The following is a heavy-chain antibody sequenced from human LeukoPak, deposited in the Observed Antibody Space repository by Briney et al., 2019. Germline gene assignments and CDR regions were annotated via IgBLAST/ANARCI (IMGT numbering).Heavy chain of an antibody. Sequence: SQTLSLTCTVSGGSISSGGYYWSWIRQHPGKGLEWIGYIYYSGSTYYNPSLKSRVTISVDTSKNQFSLKLSSVTAADTAVYYCARGVVEYYGSGSYLGLPDWFDRWGQGTLVTVSS. CDR3: ARGVVEYYGSGSYLGLPDWFDR. V-gene: IGHV4-31*03. J-gene: IGHJ5*02. CDR1: GGSISSGGYY. CDR2: IYYSGST. D-gene: IGHD3-10*01.